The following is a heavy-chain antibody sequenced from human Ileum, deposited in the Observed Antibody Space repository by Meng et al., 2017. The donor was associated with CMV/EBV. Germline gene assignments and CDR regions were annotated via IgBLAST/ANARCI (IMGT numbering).Heavy chain of an antibody. CDR3: ARAYCSGGSCYYYGMDV. D-gene: IGHD2-15*01. CDR1: GYTFTNYG. V-gene: IGHV1-18*01. Sequence: ASVKVSCKASGYTFTNYGISWVRQAPGQGLEWMGWISAYNGNTNYAQKLQGRVTMTTDTSTSTAYMEPRSLISDDTAVYYCARAYCSGGSCYYYGMDVWGQGTMVTVSS. CDR2: ISAYNGNT. J-gene: IGHJ6*02.